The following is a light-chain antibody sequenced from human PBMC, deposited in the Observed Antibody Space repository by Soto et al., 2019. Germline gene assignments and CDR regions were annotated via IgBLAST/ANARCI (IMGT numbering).Light chain of an antibody. Sequence: QLVLTQPPSVSGATGQRVTISCTGSSSNIGAGYDVHWYQQLPGTAPKLLIYGNSNRPSGVPDRFSGSKSGTSASLAITGLQAEDEADYFCQSYDSGLSGYVVFGGGTKVTVL. CDR2: GNS. CDR1: SSNIGAGYD. CDR3: QSYDSGLSGYVV. V-gene: IGLV1-40*01. J-gene: IGLJ2*01.